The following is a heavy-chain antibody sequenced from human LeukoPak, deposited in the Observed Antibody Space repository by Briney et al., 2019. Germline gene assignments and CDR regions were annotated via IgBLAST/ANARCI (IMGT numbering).Heavy chain of an antibody. J-gene: IGHJ6*03. CDR1: GFTFSSYA. V-gene: IGHV3-30*02. D-gene: IGHD2-2*01. Sequence: PGGSLRLSCAASGFTFSSYAMHWVRQAPGKGLEWVAFIRCDGSNKFYADSVKGRFTISRDTSKNALYLQMNSLRIEDSAMYYCAKAGYCSTTGCPDYYYMDVWGRGATVTVSS. CDR2: IRCDGSNK. CDR3: AKAGYCSTTGCPDYYYMDV.